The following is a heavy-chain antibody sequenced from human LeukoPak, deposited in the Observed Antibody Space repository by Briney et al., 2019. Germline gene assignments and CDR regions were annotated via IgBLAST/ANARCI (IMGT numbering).Heavy chain of an antibody. CDR3: ATVRFGELLNWFDP. D-gene: IGHD3-10*01. V-gene: IGHV1-24*01. J-gene: IGHJ5*02. Sequence: ASVKVSCKVSGYTLTELSMHWVRQAPGKGLEWMGGFDPEDGETICAQKFQGRVTMTEDTSTDTAYMELSSLRSEDTAVYYCATVRFGELLNWFDPWGQGTLVTVSS. CDR2: FDPEDGET. CDR1: GYTLTELS.